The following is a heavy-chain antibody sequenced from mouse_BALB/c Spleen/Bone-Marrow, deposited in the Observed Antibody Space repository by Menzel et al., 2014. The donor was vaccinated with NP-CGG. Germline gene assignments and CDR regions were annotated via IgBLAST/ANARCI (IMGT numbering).Heavy chain of an antibody. CDR3: ARPDYYGYLNY. CDR2: INPESRTI. Sequence: DVKLVESGGGLVQPGGSLKLSCAASGFDFSRYWMSWVRQAPGKGLEWIGEINPESRTINYSPSLKDKFIISRDNAKNTLYLRLNKVRSEDTALYYCARPDYYGYLNYWGQGTTLTVSS. V-gene: IGHV4-1*02. D-gene: IGHD1-1*01. CDR1: GFDFSRYW. J-gene: IGHJ2*01.